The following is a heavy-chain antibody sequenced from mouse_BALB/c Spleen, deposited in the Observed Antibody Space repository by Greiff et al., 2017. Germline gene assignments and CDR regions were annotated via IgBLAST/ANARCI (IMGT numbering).Heavy chain of an antibody. Sequence: VKLMESGPGLVQPSQSLSITCTVSGFSLTSYGVHWVRQSPGKGLEWLGVIWSGGSTDYNAAFISRLSISKDNSKSQVFFKMNSLQANDTAIYYCARNSGNYVDAMDYWGQGTSVTVSS. J-gene: IGHJ4*01. V-gene: IGHV2-2*02. CDR1: GFSLTSYG. CDR2: IWSGGST. CDR3: ARNSGNYVDAMDY. D-gene: IGHD2-1*01.